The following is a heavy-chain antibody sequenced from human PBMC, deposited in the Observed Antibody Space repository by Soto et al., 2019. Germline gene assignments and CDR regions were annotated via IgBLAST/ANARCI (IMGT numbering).Heavy chain of an antibody. D-gene: IGHD6-6*01. V-gene: IGHV4-34*01. J-gene: IGHJ5*02. CDR1: GGSFSGYY. CDR3: ARGRYSSSSGGWFDP. Sequence: QVQLQQWGAGLLKPSETLSLTCAVYGGSFSGYYWSWLRQPPGKGLEWIGEINHSGSTNYNPSLKSRVTISVDTSKNQFSLKLSSVTAADTAVYYCARGRYSSSSGGWFDPWGQGTLVTVSS. CDR2: INHSGST.